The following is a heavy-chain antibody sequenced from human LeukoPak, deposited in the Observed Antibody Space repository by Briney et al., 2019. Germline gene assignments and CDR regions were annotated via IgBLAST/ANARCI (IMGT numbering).Heavy chain of an antibody. V-gene: IGHV3-21*01. CDR3: AKGFWSGSYLFDY. CDR1: GFTFSSYS. J-gene: IGHJ4*02. D-gene: IGHD1-26*01. Sequence: TGGSLRLSCAASGFTFSSYSMNWVRQAPGKGLEWVSSISSSSSYIYYADSVKGRFTISRDNAKNTLYLQMNSLRAEDTAVYYCAKGFWSGSYLFDYWGQGALVTVSS. CDR2: ISSSSSYI.